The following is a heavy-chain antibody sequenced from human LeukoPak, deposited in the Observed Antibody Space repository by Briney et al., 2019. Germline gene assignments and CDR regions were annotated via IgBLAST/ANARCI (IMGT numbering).Heavy chain of an antibody. CDR1: GGTFSSYA. CDR2: IIPILGIA. D-gene: IGHD3-10*01. J-gene: IGHJ4*02. CDR3: AKDERMVRGVIISYYFDY. V-gene: IGHV1-69*04. Sequence: ASVKVSCKASGGTFSSYAISWVRQAPGQGLEWMGRIIPILGIANYAQKFQGRVTITADKSTSTAYMELSSLRSEDTAVYYCAKDERMVRGVIISYYFDYWGQGTLVTVSS.